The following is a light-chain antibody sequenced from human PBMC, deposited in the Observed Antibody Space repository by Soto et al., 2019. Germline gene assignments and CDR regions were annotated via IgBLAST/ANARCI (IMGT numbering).Light chain of an antibody. J-gene: IGKJ1*01. Sequence: EIVLTQSPGTLSLSPGERATLSCRASQSVSNSYLAWYQQKPGQAPRLLIYGASSRATGIPDRFSGSGSGTVFALTISRLEPEDFAVYHCQQYGGSPWTFGQGTKVEIK. V-gene: IGKV3-20*01. CDR2: GAS. CDR3: QQYGGSPWT. CDR1: QSVSNSY.